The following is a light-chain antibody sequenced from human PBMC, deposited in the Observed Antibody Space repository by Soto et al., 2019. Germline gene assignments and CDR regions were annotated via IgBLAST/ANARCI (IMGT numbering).Light chain of an antibody. CDR3: MQALQLPPT. V-gene: IGKV2-28*01. Sequence: EIVMTQSPLSLPVSPGEPASISCRSSQSLLHSSGYNFLDWYLQKPGQSPQLLIHLGSNRASGVPDRFSGSGSGTDFTLKISRVEPEDVGVYYCMQALQLPPTFGPGTKVEIK. CDR1: QSLLHSSGYNF. J-gene: IGKJ1*01. CDR2: LGS.